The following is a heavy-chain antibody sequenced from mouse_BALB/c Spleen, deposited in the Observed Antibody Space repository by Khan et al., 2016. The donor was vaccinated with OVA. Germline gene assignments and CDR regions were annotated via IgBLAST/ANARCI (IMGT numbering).Heavy chain of an antibody. CDR3: AGRGYGSSGAF. D-gene: IGHD1-2*01. CDR2: IYPGSSNT. Sequence: QVQLQQSGPELVKPGASVKMSCKASGYTFTDYVLTWVKQRTGQGLEWIGEIYPGSSNTYYNEKLKGRATLTADKSSNTAYMQLSSLTSEDAAVYFCAGRGYGSSGAFWGQGTLVTVSA. V-gene: IGHV1-81*01. J-gene: IGHJ3*01. CDR1: GYTFTDYV.